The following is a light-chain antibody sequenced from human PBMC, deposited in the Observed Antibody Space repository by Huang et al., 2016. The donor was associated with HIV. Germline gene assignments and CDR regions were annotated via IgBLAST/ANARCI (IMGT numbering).Light chain of an antibody. CDR3: QQYDGLYT. J-gene: IGKJ2*01. CDR1: QDIRNY. CDR2: DSS. V-gene: IGKV1-33*01. Sequence: DIQMTQSPSSLSVSVGDRVTITCQASQDIRNYLNWYQQKPGKAPKLLVFDSSNLQSGVPARFSGNGSGTNFYFTIDSLQPEDTAKYYCQQYDGLYTFGQGTTLEIK.